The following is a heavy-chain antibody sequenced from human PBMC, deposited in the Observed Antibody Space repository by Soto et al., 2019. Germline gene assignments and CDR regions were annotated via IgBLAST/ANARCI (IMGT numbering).Heavy chain of an antibody. CDR1: GGSINNYY. CDR3: ARHTDDILTGNEALDI. V-gene: IGHV4-59*08. Sequence: PSEPLSLTCTVSGGSINNYYWSWIRQSPGKGLKWIGYVYYSGTTNYNPTHKSRITIIVDTSENQISMKLNYETAADTAVYYCARHTDDILTGNEALDIWGQGTVVT. J-gene: IGHJ3*02. D-gene: IGHD3-9*01. CDR2: VYYSGTT.